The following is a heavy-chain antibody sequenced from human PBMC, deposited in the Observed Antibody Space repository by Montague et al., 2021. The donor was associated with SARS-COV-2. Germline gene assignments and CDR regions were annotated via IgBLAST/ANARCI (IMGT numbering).Heavy chain of an antibody. CDR2: IKQDGSEK. CDR3: ARDTYYYGSGSYYYGMDV. J-gene: IGHJ6*02. Sequence: SLRLSCAASGFTFSSYWMSWVRQAPVKGLEWVANIKQDGSEKYYVDSVQGRFTISRDNAKNSLYLQMNSLRAEDTAVYYCARDTYYYGSGSYYYGMDVWGQGTTVTVSS. V-gene: IGHV3-7*01. CDR1: GFTFSSYW. D-gene: IGHD3-10*01.